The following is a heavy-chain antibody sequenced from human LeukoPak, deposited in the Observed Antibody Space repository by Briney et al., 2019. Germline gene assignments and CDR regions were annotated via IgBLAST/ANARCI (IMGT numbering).Heavy chain of an antibody. J-gene: IGHJ6*03. V-gene: IGHV4-59*01. CDR1: GGSISSYY. CDR2: IYYSGST. D-gene: IGHD6-13*01. CDR3: ARAGGSWYPHFYMDV. Sequence: SETLSLTCTVSGGSISSYYWSWIRQPPGKGLEWIGYIYYSGSTYYNPSLKSRVTISVDTSKNQFSLKLSSVTAADTAVYYCARAGGSWYPHFYMDVWGKGTTVTISS.